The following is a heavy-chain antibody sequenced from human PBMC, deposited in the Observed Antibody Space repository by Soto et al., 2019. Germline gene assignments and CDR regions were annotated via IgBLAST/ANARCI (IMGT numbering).Heavy chain of an antibody. CDR3: AREVVTATLDY. D-gene: IGHD2-21*02. CDR2: ISYDGSNK. Sequence: HPGGSLRLSCAASGFTFSSYAMHWVRQAPGKGLEWVAVISYDGSNKYYADSVKGRFTISRDNSKNTLYLQMNSLRAEDTAVYYCAREVVTATLDYWGQGTLVTVSS. V-gene: IGHV3-30-3*01. CDR1: GFTFSSYA. J-gene: IGHJ4*02.